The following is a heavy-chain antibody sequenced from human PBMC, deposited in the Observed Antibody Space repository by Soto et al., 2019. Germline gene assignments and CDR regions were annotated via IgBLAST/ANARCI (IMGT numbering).Heavy chain of an antibody. D-gene: IGHD4-17*01. V-gene: IGHV4-30-2*01. J-gene: IGHJ4*02. Sequence: QLLLQESASGLVKPSQTLSLTCAVSEGSFSTGDYSWNWIRQPPGKGLEWIGYIYTSGSTYYSSSLKSRVTISADRSKNQFSLQMTSVTAADTAVYYCARGNDYGGVPFDYWGQGLLVTVSS. CDR3: ARGNDYGGVPFDY. CDR2: IYTSGST. CDR1: EGSFSTGDYS.